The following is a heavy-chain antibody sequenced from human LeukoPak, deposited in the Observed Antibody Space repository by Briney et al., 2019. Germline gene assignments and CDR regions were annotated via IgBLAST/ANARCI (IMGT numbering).Heavy chain of an antibody. V-gene: IGHV1-18*01. CDR2: IRTQSGNT. D-gene: IGHD4-17*01. Sequence: ASVKVSCEASGYTLTSYGINWRLQPPGQGLEWMLWIRTQSGNTNYAQKVQGRLTLPTDRSTNTAYMELRSLTSDDTAVYYCARGAYGDKWGQGNMVTVSS. CDR1: GYTLTSYG. J-gene: IGHJ4*02. CDR3: ARGAYGDK.